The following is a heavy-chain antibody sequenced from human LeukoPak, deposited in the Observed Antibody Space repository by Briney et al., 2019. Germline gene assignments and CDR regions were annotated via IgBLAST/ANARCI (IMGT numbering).Heavy chain of an antibody. Sequence: ASVKVSCKASGGTFSSYAISWVRQAPGQGLEWMGGIIPIFGTANYAQKFQGRVTITADESTSTAYMELSSLRSEDTAVYYCATGPGYYDSSGYYANWGQGTLVTVSS. V-gene: IGHV1-69*13. CDR3: ATGPGYYDSSGYYAN. J-gene: IGHJ4*02. D-gene: IGHD3-22*01. CDR1: GGTFSSYA. CDR2: IIPIFGTA.